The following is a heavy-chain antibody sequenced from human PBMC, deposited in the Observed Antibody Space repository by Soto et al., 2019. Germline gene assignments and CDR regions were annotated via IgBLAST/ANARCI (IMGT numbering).Heavy chain of an antibody. CDR1: GGSFGVYY. Sequence: SETLSLTCAVYGGSFGVYYWSWIRQPPGKGLEWIGEINHSGRTNYNPSLKSRVTISVDTSKNQFSLKLSSVTAADTAVYYCARDLGGYYSVGMEVWGQGTTVT. V-gene: IGHV4-34*01. CDR3: ARDLGGYYSVGMEV. J-gene: IGHJ6*02. D-gene: IGHD3-22*01. CDR2: INHSGRT.